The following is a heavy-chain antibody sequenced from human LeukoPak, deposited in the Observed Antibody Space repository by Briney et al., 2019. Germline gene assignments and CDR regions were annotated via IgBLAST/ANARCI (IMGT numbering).Heavy chain of an antibody. V-gene: IGHV3-23*01. D-gene: IGHD3-3*01. Sequence: QAGGSLTLSCAASGFTFSSYAMSWVRQAPGKGLEWVSAISGSGGSTYYADSVKGRFTISRDNSKNTLYLQMNSLRAEDTAVYYCAKVWGEYYDFWSGYYNGMCFDYWGQGTLVTASS. J-gene: IGHJ4*02. CDR3: AKVWGEYYDFWSGYYNGMCFDY. CDR1: GFTFSSYA. CDR2: ISGSGGST.